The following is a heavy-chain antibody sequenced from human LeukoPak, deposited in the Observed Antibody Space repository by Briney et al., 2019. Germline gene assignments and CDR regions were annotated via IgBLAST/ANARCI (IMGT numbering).Heavy chain of an antibody. Sequence: GGSLRLSCAASGFTFSNDWMHWVRQAPGKGLEWVGRIKSKTDGGTTDYAAPVKGGFTISRDDSKNTLYLQMNSLKTEYTAVYYCTTVLYCSSTSCYTFDYWGQGTLVTVSS. J-gene: IGHJ4*02. CDR2: IKSKTDGGTT. CDR1: GFTFSNDW. CDR3: TTVLYCSSTSCYTFDY. D-gene: IGHD2-2*02. V-gene: IGHV3-15*01.